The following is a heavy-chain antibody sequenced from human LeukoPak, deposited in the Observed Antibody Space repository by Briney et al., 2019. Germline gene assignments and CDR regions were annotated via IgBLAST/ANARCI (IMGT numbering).Heavy chain of an antibody. D-gene: IGHD3-3*01. CDR3: ARHKYVTIFDLY. J-gene: IGHJ4*02. Sequence: SETLSLTCTVSGGSVSSSSYYWGWIRQPPGKGLEGIGSIFYSGSTYYNPSLKSRVTISVDTSKNQFSLKLSSVTAADTAVYYCARHKYVTIFDLYWGQGTLVTVSS. V-gene: IGHV4-39*01. CDR1: GGSVSSSSYY. CDR2: IFYSGST.